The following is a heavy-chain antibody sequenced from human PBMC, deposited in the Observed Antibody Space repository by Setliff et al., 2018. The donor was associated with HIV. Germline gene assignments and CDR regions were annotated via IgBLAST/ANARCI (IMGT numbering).Heavy chain of an antibody. D-gene: IGHD4-17*01. CDR1: GYTFTSHG. Sequence: ASVKVSCKASGYTFTSHGISWVRQAPGQGLEWMWWISTYNDNTNYAQKLQGRVTMTTETSTSTAYMELRSLRTDDTAVYYCARHDGLRSVHGAFDIWGQGTMVTVSS. CDR2: ISTYNDNT. J-gene: IGHJ3*02. V-gene: IGHV1-18*01. CDR3: ARHDGLRSVHGAFDI.